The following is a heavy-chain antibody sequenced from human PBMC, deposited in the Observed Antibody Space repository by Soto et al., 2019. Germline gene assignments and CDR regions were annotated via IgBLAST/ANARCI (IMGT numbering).Heavy chain of an antibody. CDR1: GGFVSSGSYY. Sequence: QVQLQQWGAGLLKPSETLSLTCAVYGGFVSSGSYYWSWIRQPPGKGLEWIGEMSHSGGTHFNPSLERRVTISLDTSKNQFSLKMSSVTAADTALYYCARVERGTATTVVDAFDIWGPGTMVTVSS. CDR2: MSHSGGT. D-gene: IGHD1-1*01. J-gene: IGHJ3*02. V-gene: IGHV4-34*01. CDR3: ARVERGTATTVVDAFDI.